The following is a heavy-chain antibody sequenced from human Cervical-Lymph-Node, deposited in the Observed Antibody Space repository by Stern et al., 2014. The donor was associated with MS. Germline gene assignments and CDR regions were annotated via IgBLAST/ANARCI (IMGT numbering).Heavy chain of an antibody. V-gene: IGHV3-21*01. CDR1: GFAFSHYS. D-gene: IGHD3-3*01. CDR3: ARVTNSGVGDASDI. CDR2: ISTTSDYI. J-gene: IGHJ3*02. Sequence: VQLVESGGDPVKPGGSLRLSCEVSGFAFSHYSMNWVRKAPGKGLEWVSYISTTSDYIYYADSVKGRFTISRDNAQDSLYLQMNNLRVEDTAVYYCARVTNSGVGDASDIWGQGTLVTVSS.